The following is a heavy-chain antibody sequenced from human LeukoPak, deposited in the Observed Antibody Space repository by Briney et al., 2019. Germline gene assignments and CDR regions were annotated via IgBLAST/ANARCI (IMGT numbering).Heavy chain of an antibody. CDR3: ARQKAAAGTNFDY. CDR1: GGSISSYY. Sequence: VKPSETLSLTCTVSGGSISSYYWSWIRQPPGKGLEWIGYIYYSGSTNYNPSLKSRVTISVDTSKNQFSLKLSSVTAADTAVYYCARQKAAAGTNFDYWGQGTLVTVSS. D-gene: IGHD6-13*01. CDR2: IYYSGST. V-gene: IGHV4-59*08. J-gene: IGHJ4*02.